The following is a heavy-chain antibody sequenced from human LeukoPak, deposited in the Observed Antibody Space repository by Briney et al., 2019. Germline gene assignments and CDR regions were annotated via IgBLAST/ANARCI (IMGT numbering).Heavy chain of an antibody. J-gene: IGHJ5*02. CDR2: ISYTGST. CDR3: ARTIKSGNYYWFDP. Sequence: PSETLSLTCTVSGGSISNNNYYWSWIRQPPGEGLEWIGSISYTGSTNYNPSLKSRVTVSVDTSKNQFSLKVTSVTAADTAVYYCARTIKSGNYYWFDPWGQGTLVTVSS. D-gene: IGHD1-26*01. CDR1: GGSISNNNYY. V-gene: IGHV4-61*01.